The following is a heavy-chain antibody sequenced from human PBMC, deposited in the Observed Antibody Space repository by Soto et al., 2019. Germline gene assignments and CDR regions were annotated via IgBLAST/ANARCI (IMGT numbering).Heavy chain of an antibody. CDR3: PLSYYYDSSGSFDY. Sequence: QITLKESGPTLVKPTQTLTLTCTFSGFSLSTSGVGVGWIRQPPGKALEWLALIYLDDDKRYSPSLKSRLTSPQDTSKNQLGLTLPDMDPVDTATYYGPLSYYYDSSGSFDYWGQGTLVTVSS. D-gene: IGHD3-22*01. J-gene: IGHJ4*02. CDR2: IYLDDDK. CDR1: GFSLSTSGVG. V-gene: IGHV2-5*02.